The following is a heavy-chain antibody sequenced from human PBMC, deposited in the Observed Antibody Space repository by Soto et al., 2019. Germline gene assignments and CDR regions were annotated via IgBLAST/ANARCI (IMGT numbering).Heavy chain of an antibody. CDR1: GGTIRSYC. V-gene: IGHV4-59*08. D-gene: IGHD1-26*01. Sequence: PSETLSLTYTVSGGTIRSYCWSWIRQPPGKGLEWIGYIYYSGSTNYNPSLKSRVTISVDTSKNQFSLKLSSVTAADTAVYYCARRWGYVFDIWGQGTMVTVSS. J-gene: IGHJ3*02. CDR2: IYYSGST. CDR3: ARRWGYVFDI.